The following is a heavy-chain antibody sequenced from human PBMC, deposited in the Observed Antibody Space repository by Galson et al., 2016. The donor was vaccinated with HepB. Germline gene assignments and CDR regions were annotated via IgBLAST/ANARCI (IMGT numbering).Heavy chain of an antibody. Sequence: SVKVSCKASGYTFTNYGISWVRQAPGQGLEWMGWISGYNGNTRYAQTHQGRVTMTTDTSTRTAYMELRTLTSDDTAVYFCARDRGAREPFDYWGQGTLVTVSS. CDR2: ISGYNGNT. V-gene: IGHV1-18*04. CDR1: GYTFTNYG. CDR3: ARDRGAREPFDY. J-gene: IGHJ4*02. D-gene: IGHD1-14*01.